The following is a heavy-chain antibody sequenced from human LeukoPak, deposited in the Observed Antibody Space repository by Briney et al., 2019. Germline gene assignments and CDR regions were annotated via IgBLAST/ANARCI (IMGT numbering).Heavy chain of an antibody. CDR2: IYSGGST. V-gene: IGHV3-53*04. Sequence: PGGSLRLSCAASGFXVSSNYMSWVRQAPGKGLEWVSIIYSGGSTYYADSVKGRFTISRHNSKNTLYLQMNSLRAEDTAVYYCAREVGGSAFDIWGQGTMVTVSS. CDR3: AREVGGSAFDI. J-gene: IGHJ3*02. CDR1: GFXVSSNY. D-gene: IGHD3-16*01.